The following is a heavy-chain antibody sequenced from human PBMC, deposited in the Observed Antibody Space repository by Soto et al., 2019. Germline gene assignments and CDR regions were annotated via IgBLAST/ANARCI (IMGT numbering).Heavy chain of an antibody. CDR3: ARPSGYCTNVVCYQEFDY. Sequence: ASVKVSCKASGYTFTSCYMHWVRQAPGQGLEWMGIINPSGGSTSYAQKFQGRVTMTRDTSTSTVYMEPSSLRSEDTAVYYCARPSGYCTNVVCYQEFDYWGHGTLVTVSS. V-gene: IGHV1-46*01. D-gene: IGHD2-8*01. CDR1: GYTFTSCY. J-gene: IGHJ4*01. CDR2: INPSGGST.